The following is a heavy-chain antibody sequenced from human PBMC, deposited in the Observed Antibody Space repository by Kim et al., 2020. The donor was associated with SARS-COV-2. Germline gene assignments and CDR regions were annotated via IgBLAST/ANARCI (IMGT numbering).Heavy chain of an antibody. Sequence: SETLSLTCIVSGGSISSGSNYWSWIRQHPGKGLEWIGYIYYSGSTYHNPSLKSRVTISVDTSKNQFSLKLSSVTAADTAVYYCARVLPVESSGYYPDYWGQGTLVTVSS. CDR3: ARVLPVESSGYYPDY. CDR1: GGSISSGSNY. J-gene: IGHJ4*02. D-gene: IGHD3-22*01. CDR2: IYYSGST. V-gene: IGHV4-31*03.